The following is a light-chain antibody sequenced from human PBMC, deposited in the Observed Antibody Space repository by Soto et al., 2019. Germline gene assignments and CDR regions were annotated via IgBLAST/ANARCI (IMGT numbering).Light chain of an antibody. Sequence: QAVVTQPASMSGSPGQSITISCTGTSGDVGFYDFVSWYQQHPGKVPRLIIYGVTKRPSGVSHRFSGSKSGNTASLTISGLQVEDEADYSCASYTGSSTYVFGGGTKLTVL. CDR1: SGDVGFYDF. CDR2: GVT. CDR3: ASYTGSSTYV. V-gene: IGLV2-14*03. J-gene: IGLJ3*02.